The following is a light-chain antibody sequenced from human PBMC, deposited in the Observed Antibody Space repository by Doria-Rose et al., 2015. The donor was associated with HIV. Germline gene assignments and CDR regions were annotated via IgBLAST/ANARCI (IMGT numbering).Light chain of an antibody. J-gene: IGKJ1*01. V-gene: IGKV3-20*01. Sequence: EIVLAQSPGTLSLSPGERATLSCRASQSFSSTYLAWYQQIPGQAPSLLIYDGSTRATGIPDRFSASGSGTDFPLTINRLEPEDFALYYCHQYGTSWTFGQGTKVEI. CDR3: HQYGTSWT. CDR2: DGS. CDR1: QSFSSTY.